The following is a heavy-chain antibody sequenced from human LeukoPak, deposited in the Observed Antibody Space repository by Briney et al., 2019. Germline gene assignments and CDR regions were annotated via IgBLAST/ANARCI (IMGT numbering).Heavy chain of an antibody. CDR2: IYYSGST. CDR1: GGSISSGGYY. CDR3: ARSGGYYFDY. J-gene: IGHJ4*02. D-gene: IGHD3-10*01. V-gene: IGHV4-31*03. Sequence: SETLSLTCTVSGGSISSGGYYWSWLRQHPGKSLEWIGYIYYSGSTYYNPSLKSRVTISVDTSKNQFSLKLSSVTAADTAVYYCARSGGYYFDYWGQGTLVTVSS.